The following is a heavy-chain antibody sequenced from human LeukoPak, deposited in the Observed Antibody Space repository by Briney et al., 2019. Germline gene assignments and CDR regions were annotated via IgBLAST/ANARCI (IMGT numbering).Heavy chain of an antibody. CDR3: ARDRIVVVVAASLEFDY. Sequence: SVKVSCKASGGTFSNSAISWVRQAPGQGLEWMGGILTIFGTANYAQKFQGRVTINADESTSTAYMELSSLRSEDTAVYYCARDRIVVVVAASLEFDYWGQGTLVTVSS. J-gene: IGHJ4*02. CDR2: ILTIFGTA. V-gene: IGHV1-69*13. CDR1: GGTFSNSA. D-gene: IGHD2-15*01.